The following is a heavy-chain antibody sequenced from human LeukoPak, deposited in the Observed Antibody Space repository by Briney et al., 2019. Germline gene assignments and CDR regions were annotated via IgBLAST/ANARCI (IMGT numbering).Heavy chain of an antibody. CDR2: ISGSGGST. CDR1: GFTFSSYA. CDR3: AKNSYDIFVSPFDY. J-gene: IGHJ4*02. D-gene: IGHD3-22*01. V-gene: IGHV3-23*01. Sequence: PGGSLRLSCAASGFTFSSYAMSWVRQAPGKGLEWVSAISGSGGSTYYADSVKGRFTIFRDNSKNTLYLQMNSLRAEDTAVYYCAKNSYDIFVSPFDYWGQGTLVTVSS.